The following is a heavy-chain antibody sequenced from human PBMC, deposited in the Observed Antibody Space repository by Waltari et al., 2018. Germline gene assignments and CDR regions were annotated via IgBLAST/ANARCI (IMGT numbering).Heavy chain of an antibody. CDR3: ARGHGYSGYGAWFDP. V-gene: IGHV4-34*01. CDR1: GGSFSGYY. Sequence: QVQLQQWGAGLLKPSETLSLTCAVYGGSFSGYYWSWIRQPPGKGLEWIGEINHSGSTNYSPSLKSRVTISVDTSKNQFSLKLSSVTAADTAVYYCARGHGYSGYGAWFDPWGQGTLVTVSS. J-gene: IGHJ5*02. D-gene: IGHD5-12*01. CDR2: INHSGST.